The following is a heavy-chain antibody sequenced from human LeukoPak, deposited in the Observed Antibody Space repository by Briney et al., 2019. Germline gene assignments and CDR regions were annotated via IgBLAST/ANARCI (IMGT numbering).Heavy chain of an antibody. J-gene: IGHJ4*02. CDR1: GFTFRTYW. V-gene: IGHV3-9*01. CDR2: ISWNSGSI. D-gene: IGHD5-24*01. CDR3: AKELEMATISPLGY. Sequence: GGSLRLSCSASGFTFRTYWMSWVRQAPGKGLEWVSGISWNSGSIGYADSVKGRFTISRDNAKNSLYLQMNSLRAEDTALYYCAKELEMATISPLGYWGQGTLVTVSS.